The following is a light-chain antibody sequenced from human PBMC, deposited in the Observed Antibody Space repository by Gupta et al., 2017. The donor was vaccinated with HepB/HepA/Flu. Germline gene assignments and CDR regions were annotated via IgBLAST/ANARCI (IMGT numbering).Light chain of an antibody. CDR2: GNS. V-gene: IGLV1-40*01. J-gene: IGLJ2*01. CDR3: QSYDSSLSGVV. CDR1: SSNIGAGYD. Sequence: QSVLTPPPSVSGAPGQRVTISCTGSSSNIGAGYDVHWYQQLPGTAPNLLIYGNSNRPSGVPDRFSGSKYGTSAALAITGLQVEDEADYYCQSYDSSLSGVVFGGGTKLTVL.